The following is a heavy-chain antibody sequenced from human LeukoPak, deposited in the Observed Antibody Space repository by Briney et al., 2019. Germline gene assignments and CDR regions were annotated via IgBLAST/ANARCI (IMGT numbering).Heavy chain of an antibody. CDR1: GDSITSGGYS. CDR2: IYDSGIA. V-gene: IGHV4-30-4*07. Sequence: SETLALTCVVSGDSITSGGYSWSWIRQPPGKGLEWVGYIYDSGIAFYNPSLKSRVTISVDTSKNQFSLKLSSVTAADTAVYYCARGDGSIYYYMDVWGKGTTVTVSS. J-gene: IGHJ6*03. D-gene: IGHD3-10*01. CDR3: ARGDGSIYYYMDV.